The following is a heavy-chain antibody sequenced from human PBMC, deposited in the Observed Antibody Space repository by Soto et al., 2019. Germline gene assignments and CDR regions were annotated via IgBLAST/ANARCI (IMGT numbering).Heavy chain of an antibody. CDR3: ARGPGGTDTAMVIFDY. V-gene: IGHV4-30-4*01. Sequence: PSETLSLTCTASGGSIISGDYYWRWIRQPPGKGLEWIGYIYYSGSTYYNPSLKSRVTISVDTSKNQFSLKLSSVTAADTAVYYCARGPGGTDTAMVIFDYWGQGTLVTVSS. J-gene: IGHJ4*02. CDR2: IYYSGST. CDR1: GGSIISGDYY. D-gene: IGHD5-18*01.